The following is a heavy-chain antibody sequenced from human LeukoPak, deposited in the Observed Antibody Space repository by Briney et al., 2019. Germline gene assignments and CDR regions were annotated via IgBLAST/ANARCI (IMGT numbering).Heavy chain of an antibody. CDR1: GGSISSSSYY. CDR2: IYYSGST. D-gene: IGHD4-23*01. J-gene: IGHJ4*02. CDR3: ARSKYYGGNPRLDY. Sequence: SETLSLTCTVSGGSISSSSYYWGWIRQPPGKGLEWIGSIYYSGSTNYNPSLKSRVTISVDTSKNQFSLKLSSVTAADTAVYYCARSKYYGGNPRLDYWGQGTLVTVSS. V-gene: IGHV4-39*07.